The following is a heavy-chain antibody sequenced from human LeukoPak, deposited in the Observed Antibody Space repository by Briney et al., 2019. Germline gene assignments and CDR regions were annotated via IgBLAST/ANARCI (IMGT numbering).Heavy chain of an antibody. D-gene: IGHD2-21*01. CDR1: GFTVSSNY. CDR2: IYSGGST. V-gene: IGHV3-66*01. CDR3: ARIRRFPSWFDP. Sequence: RGSLRLSCAASGFTVSSNYMSWVRQAPGKGLEWVSVIYSGGSTYYADSVKGRFTISRDNSKNTLYLQMNSLRAEDTAVYYCARIRRFPSWFDPWGQGTLVTVSS. J-gene: IGHJ5*02.